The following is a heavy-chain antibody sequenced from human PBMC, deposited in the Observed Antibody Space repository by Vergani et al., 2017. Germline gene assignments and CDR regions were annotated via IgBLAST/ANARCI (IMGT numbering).Heavy chain of an antibody. Sequence: QVQLQESGPGLVKPSGTLSLTCAVSGDSISSSNWWSWVRQPPGKGVEWSGEINHSGSTNYSPSLKSRVTISVDKSKIQFSLKLSSVTASDTAVYYCARFLTGTTIYYCYGMDVWGQGTTVTVSS. CDR3: ARFLTGTTIYYCYGMDV. D-gene: IGHD1-20*01. CDR1: GDSISSSNW. CDR2: INHSGST. V-gene: IGHV4-4*02. J-gene: IGHJ6*02.